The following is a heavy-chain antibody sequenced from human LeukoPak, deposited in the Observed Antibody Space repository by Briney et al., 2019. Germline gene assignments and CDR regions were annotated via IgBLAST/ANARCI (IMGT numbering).Heavy chain of an antibody. CDR3: AREGTVTTWAFDI. V-gene: IGHV3-21*01. Sequence: GGSLRLSCAASGFTFSSYSMNWVRQAPGKGLEWVSSISSSSSYICYADSVKGRFTISRDNAKNSLYLQMNSLRAEDTAVYYCAREGTVTTWAFDIWGQGTMVTVSS. D-gene: IGHD4-17*01. CDR1: GFTFSSYS. J-gene: IGHJ3*02. CDR2: ISSSSSYI.